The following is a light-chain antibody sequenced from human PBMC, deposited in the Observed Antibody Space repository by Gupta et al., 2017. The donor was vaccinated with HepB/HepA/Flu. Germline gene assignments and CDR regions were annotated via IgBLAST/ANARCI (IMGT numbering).Light chain of an antibody. Sequence: DIQMTQSPPFPSAFAGDRVTITCRASESVSTYLLWYQQKLGKAPKLLIFGTSNLQSGVPSRFSGSGSGTKFTLTINGLQPEDFASYSCQQSYNVPPTFGQGTTVE. J-gene: IGKJ1*01. CDR3: QQSYNVPPT. CDR2: GTS. CDR1: ESVSTY. V-gene: IGKV1-39*01.